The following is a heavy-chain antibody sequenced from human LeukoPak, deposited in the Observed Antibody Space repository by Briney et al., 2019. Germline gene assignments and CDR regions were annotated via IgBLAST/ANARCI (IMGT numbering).Heavy chain of an antibody. D-gene: IGHD6-19*01. V-gene: IGHV3-30*04. CDR2: ISYDGSNK. Sequence: GGSLRLSCAASGFTFSSYAMHWVPQAPGKGLEWVAVISYDGSNKYYADSVKGRFTISRDNSKNTLYLQMNSLRPEDTAVYYCAREPYSSGWYIDYWGQGTLVTVSS. CDR3: AREPYSSGWYIDY. J-gene: IGHJ4*02. CDR1: GFTFSSYA.